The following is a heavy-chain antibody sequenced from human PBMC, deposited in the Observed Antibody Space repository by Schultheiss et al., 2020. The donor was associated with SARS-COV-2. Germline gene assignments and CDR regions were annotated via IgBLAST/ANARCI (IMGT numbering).Heavy chain of an antibody. CDR2: ISGSGGST. V-gene: IGHV3-NL1*01. CDR3: ASLHLRTGGSWYWYFDL. Sequence: GESLKISCAASGFTFSSYGMHWVRQAPGKGLEWVSSISGSGGSTNYADSVKGRFTISRDNAKNTLYLQMNSLRAEDTAVYYCASLHLRTGGSWYWYFDLWGRGTLVTVSS. CDR1: GFTFSSYG. J-gene: IGHJ2*01. D-gene: IGHD1-1*01.